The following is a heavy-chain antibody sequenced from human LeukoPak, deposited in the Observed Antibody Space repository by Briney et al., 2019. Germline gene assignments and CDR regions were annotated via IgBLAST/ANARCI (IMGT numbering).Heavy chain of an antibody. V-gene: IGHV3-23*01. CDR1: GFTFSSYA. D-gene: IGHD2-21*02. J-gene: IGHJ4*02. Sequence: PGGSLRLSCAASGFTFSSYAMSWARQAPGKGLEWVSTMSGNGDSTYYADSVKGRFTMSRDNSRNTLYLQMNSLRAEDTAVYYCAKEPLYCGGDCYEPFDYWGQGTLVTVSS. CDR3: AKEPLYCGGDCYEPFDY. CDR2: MSGNGDST.